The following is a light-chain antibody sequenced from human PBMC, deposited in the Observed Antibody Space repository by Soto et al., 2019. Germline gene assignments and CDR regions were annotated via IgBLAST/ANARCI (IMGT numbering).Light chain of an antibody. CDR1: QSVSSY. J-gene: IGKJ5*01. Sequence: EIVLTQSPATQSLSPGERATLSCRASQSVSSYLAWYQQKPGQAPRLLIYDASNRATGIPARFSGSGSGTDFTLTISSLEPEDFAVYYCQQRRNWPITFGQGTRLEIK. V-gene: IGKV3-11*01. CDR3: QQRRNWPIT. CDR2: DAS.